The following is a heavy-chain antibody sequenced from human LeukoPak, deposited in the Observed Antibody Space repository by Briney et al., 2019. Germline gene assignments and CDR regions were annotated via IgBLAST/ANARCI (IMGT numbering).Heavy chain of an antibody. D-gene: IGHD2-15*01. CDR1: GYTFTSYY. Sequence: ASVEVSCKASGYTFTSYYMHWVRQAPGQGLEWMGIINPSGGSTSYAQKFQGRVTMTRDTSTSTVYMELSSLRSEDTAVYYCARDPEDNCSGGSCYSAHGGTVHDYWGQGTLVTVSS. J-gene: IGHJ4*02. CDR3: ARDPEDNCSGGSCYSAHGGTVHDY. CDR2: INPSGGST. V-gene: IGHV1-46*01.